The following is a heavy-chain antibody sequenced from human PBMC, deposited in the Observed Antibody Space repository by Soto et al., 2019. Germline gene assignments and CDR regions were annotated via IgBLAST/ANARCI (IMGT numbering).Heavy chain of an antibody. V-gene: IGHV3-7*03. CDR1: GFTFSSYW. Sequence: GSLRLSCAASGFTFSSYWMSWVRQAPGKGLEWVANIKQDGSEKYYVDSVKGRFTISRDNAKNSLYLQMNSLRAEDTAVYSGATQQRGISGGWGDWGQGTLVTVSS. CDR2: IKQDGSEK. CDR3: ATQQRGISGGWGD. D-gene: IGHD7-27*01. J-gene: IGHJ4*02.